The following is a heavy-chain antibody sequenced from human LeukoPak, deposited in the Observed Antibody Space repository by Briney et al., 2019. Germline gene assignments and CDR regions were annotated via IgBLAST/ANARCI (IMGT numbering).Heavy chain of an antibody. Sequence: PSETLSLTCAVYGGSFSGYYWSWIRQPPGKGLEWIGEINHSGSTNYNPSLKSRVTISVDTSKNQFPLKLSSVTAADTAVYYCARGPYVYRYSGSYSPYYYYGMDVWGQGTTVTVSS. V-gene: IGHV4-34*01. CDR2: INHSGST. CDR1: GGSFSGYY. CDR3: ARGPYVYRYSGSYSPYYYYGMDV. D-gene: IGHD1-26*01. J-gene: IGHJ6*02.